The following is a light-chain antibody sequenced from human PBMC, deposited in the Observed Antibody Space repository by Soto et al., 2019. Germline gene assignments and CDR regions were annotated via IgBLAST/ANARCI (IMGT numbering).Light chain of an antibody. CDR2: DVS. CDR3: SSYTSSSLYV. V-gene: IGLV2-14*01. J-gene: IGLJ1*01. CDR1: SHSVGGYNY. Sequence: QYALTQPASVSGSPGQSITISCTGTSHSVGGYNYVTWYQQHPGKAPKLMIYDVSNRPSGVSNRFSGSKSGNTASLTISGLQAEDEADYYCSSYTSSSLYVFGTGTKVTVL.